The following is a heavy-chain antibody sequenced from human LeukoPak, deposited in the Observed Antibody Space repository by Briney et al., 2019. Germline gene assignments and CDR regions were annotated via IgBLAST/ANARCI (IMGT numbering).Heavy chain of an antibody. V-gene: IGHV4-4*02. J-gene: IGHJ5*02. CDR2: IYHSGST. D-gene: IGHD2-15*01. Sequence: SGTLSLTCAVSGGSISSSNWWSRGRQPPGKGLEGVGEIYHSGSTNYNPSHKSRVTISVDKSKNQISLILTSVTAADTAVYYCARKTYCSGGRCYGEDWFGLWGQGTLVTVSS. CDR1: GGSISSSNW. CDR3: ARKTYCSGGRCYGEDWFGL.